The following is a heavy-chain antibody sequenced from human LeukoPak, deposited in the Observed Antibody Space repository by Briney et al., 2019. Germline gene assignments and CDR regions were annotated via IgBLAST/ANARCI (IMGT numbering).Heavy chain of an antibody. J-gene: IGHJ4*02. Sequence: SETLSLTCTVSGGSIISRPYSWGWIRQPPGKGLEWLGSFYYSGSTYYKPSLKSRVTISVDTSKNQFSLKLSSVTAADTAVYYCARLVVSSWYHEVLLGRDYWGQGTLVTVSS. D-gene: IGHD6-13*01. CDR2: FYYSGST. CDR3: ARLVVSSWYHEVLLGRDY. CDR1: GGSIISRPYS. V-gene: IGHV4-39*01.